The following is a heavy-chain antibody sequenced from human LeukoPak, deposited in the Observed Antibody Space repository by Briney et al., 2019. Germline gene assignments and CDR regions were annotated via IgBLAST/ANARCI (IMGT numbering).Heavy chain of an antibody. CDR3: TTVGVHVVCSSTSCSGGVDY. D-gene: IGHD2-2*01. CDR2: ISSSGSTI. J-gene: IGHJ4*02. V-gene: IGHV3-11*01. Sequence: GGSLRLSCAASGFTFSDYYMSWIRQAPGKGLEWVSYISSSGSTIYYADSVKGRFTISRDNAKNSLYLQMNSLRAEDTAVYYCTTVGVHVVCSSTSCSGGVDYWGQGTLVTVSS. CDR1: GFTFSDYY.